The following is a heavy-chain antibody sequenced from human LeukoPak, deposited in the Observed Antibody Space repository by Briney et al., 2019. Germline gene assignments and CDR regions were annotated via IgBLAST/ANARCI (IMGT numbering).Heavy chain of an antibody. CDR1: GGSISSYY. J-gene: IGHJ4*02. CDR3: ARGALESTATFDY. D-gene: IGHD3-3*01. CDR2: INHSGST. V-gene: IGHV4-34*01. Sequence: PSETLSLTCTVSGGSISSYYWSWIRQPPGKGLEWIGEINHSGSTNYNPSLKSRVTISVDTSKNQFSLKLSSVTAADTAVYYCARGALESTATFDYWGQGTLVTVSS.